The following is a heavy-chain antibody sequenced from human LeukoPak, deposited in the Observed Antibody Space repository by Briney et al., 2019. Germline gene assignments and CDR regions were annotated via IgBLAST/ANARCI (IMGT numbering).Heavy chain of an antibody. D-gene: IGHD5-18*01. V-gene: IGHV3-30*04. CDR1: GFTFSSYP. CDR2: ISYDGTDT. CDR3: AGSGYSYGIDY. Sequence: GGSLRLSCAASGFTFSSYPLHWVRQAPGKGLEWVAVISYDGTDTYYADSVKGRFTISRDNSKSTLYLQMNSLRAEDTAVYHCAGSGYSYGIDYWGQGTLVTVSS. J-gene: IGHJ4*02.